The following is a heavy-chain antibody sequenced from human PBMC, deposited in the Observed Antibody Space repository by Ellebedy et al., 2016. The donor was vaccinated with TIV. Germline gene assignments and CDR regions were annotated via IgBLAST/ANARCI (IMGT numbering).Heavy chain of an antibody. CDR3: ARERPIAVAALAGFDY. J-gene: IGHJ4*02. V-gene: IGHV4-4*07. Sequence: SETLSLTCTVSGYSISSGYYWTWIRQPAGKGLEWIGRIYTSGSTNYNPSLKSRVTMSVDTSKNQFSLKLSSVTAADTAVYYCARERPIAVAALAGFDYWGQGTLVTVSS. D-gene: IGHD6-19*01. CDR1: GYSISSGYY. CDR2: IYTSGST.